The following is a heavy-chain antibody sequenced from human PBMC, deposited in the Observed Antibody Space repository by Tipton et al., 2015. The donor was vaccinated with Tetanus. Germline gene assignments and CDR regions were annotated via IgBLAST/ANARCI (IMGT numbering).Heavy chain of an antibody. CDR2: ISSRNTYI. CDR1: GFSFSNYV. CDR3: TSGNTLDY. V-gene: IGHV3-21*01. J-gene: IGHJ4*02. D-gene: IGHD1-14*01. Sequence: SLRLSCAVSGFSFSNYVMSWVRQAPGKGPEWLSSISSRNTYIYYADSVKGRFTISRDNAQSSLFLQMTSLRAEDTAVYYCTSGNTLDYWGLGTLVTVSS.